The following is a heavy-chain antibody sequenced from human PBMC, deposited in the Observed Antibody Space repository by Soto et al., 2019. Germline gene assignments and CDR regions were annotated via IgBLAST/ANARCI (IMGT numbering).Heavy chain of an antibody. CDR2: INTYNGMT. Sequence: QVQLVQSGGEVKKPGASVTVSCKASGYTFINYHITWVRQAPGQGLEWMAWINTYNGMTDYAQRFLGRVTMTRDTSTSTAYMELRNLGSDDTAVYFCEKSPRGEMATNWGQGTLVTVSS. CDR3: EKSPRGEMATN. CDR1: GYTFINYH. V-gene: IGHV1-18*01. D-gene: IGHD5-12*01. J-gene: IGHJ4*02.